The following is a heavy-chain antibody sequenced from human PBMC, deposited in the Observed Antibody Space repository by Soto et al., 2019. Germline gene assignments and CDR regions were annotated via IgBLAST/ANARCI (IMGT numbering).Heavy chain of an antibody. Sequence: SETLSLTCTVSGDSIRGSSSYWGWIRQSPGKGPEWIGTFYYNGKTHYNPSLESRVAISVDAPKNHFTVRLGSLTAADTGLYYCVRRHEYGSPERFDDWGRGTLVTVSS. CDR2: FYYNGKT. D-gene: IGHD1-1*01. CDR3: VRRHEYGSPERFDD. V-gene: IGHV4-39*02. CDR1: GDSIRGSSSY. J-gene: IGHJ4*02.